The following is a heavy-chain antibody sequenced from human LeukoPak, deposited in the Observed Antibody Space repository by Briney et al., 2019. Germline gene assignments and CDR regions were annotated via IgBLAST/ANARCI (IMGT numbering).Heavy chain of an antibody. CDR2: MNPNSGNT. CDR3: ARGRWSSGYYIGAAFDI. V-gene: IGHV1-8*01. D-gene: IGHD3-22*01. CDR1: GYTFTSYD. Sequence: GASVKVSCKASGYTFTSYDINWVRQATGQGLEWMGWMNPNSGNTSYAQKFQGRVTMTRNTSISTAYMELSSLRSEDTAVYYCARGRWSSGYYIGAAFDIWGQGTMVAVSS. J-gene: IGHJ3*02.